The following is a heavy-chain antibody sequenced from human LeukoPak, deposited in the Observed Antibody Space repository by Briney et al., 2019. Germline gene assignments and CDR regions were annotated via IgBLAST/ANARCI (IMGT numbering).Heavy chain of an antibody. Sequence: PSETLSLTCTVSGVSISSGDYYWGWIRQPPGKGLEWIGYTYYSGSTYYNPSLKSRVTISVDTSKNQFSLKLSSVAAADTAVYYCARPYYYDSRIDPWGQGTLVTVPS. J-gene: IGHJ5*02. V-gene: IGHV4-30-4*01. CDR3: ARPYYYDSRIDP. CDR2: TYYSGST. CDR1: GVSISSGDYY. D-gene: IGHD3-22*01.